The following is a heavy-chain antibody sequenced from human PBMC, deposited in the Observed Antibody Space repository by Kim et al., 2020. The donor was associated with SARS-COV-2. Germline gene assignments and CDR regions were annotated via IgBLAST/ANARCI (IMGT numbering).Heavy chain of an antibody. D-gene: IGHD2-21*02. CDR3: ARFAEDQGKVPREVTKRPNYYYGMDV. J-gene: IGHJ6*02. V-gene: IGHV3-7*01. Sequence: GGSLRLSCAASGFTFSSYWMSWVRQAPGKGLEWVANIKQDGSEKYYVDSVKGRFTISRDNAKNSLYLQMNSLRAEDTAVYYCARFAEDQGKVPREVTKRPNYYYGMDVWGQGTTVTVSS. CDR2: IKQDGSEK. CDR1: GFTFSSYW.